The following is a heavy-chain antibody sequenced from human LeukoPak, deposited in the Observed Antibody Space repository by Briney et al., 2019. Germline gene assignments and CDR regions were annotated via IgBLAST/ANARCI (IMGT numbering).Heavy chain of an antibody. D-gene: IGHD6-13*01. Sequence: GESLKISCKGSGYSLTSYWIGWVLQMPEKGLEWMVIIYPGDSDTRYSPSFQGQVTISADKSISTAYLQWSSLKASDTAIYYCARLGMGYSSSGAFDYWGQGTLVTVSS. V-gene: IGHV5-51*01. CDR1: GYSLTSYW. CDR3: ARLGMGYSSSGAFDY. J-gene: IGHJ4*02. CDR2: IYPGDSDT.